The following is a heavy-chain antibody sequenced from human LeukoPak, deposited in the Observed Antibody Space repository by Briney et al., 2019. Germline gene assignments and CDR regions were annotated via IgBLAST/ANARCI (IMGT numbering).Heavy chain of an antibody. J-gene: IGHJ5*02. CDR1: GFTFSNFP. CDR2: INYSGGST. Sequence: GGSLRLSCAASGFTFSNFPMNWVRQAPGKGLEWVSSINYSGGSTFYADSVTGRFTISRDNSKNTLYLQMNSLRAEDTAVYYCARSGSCSGGSCYRGWFGPWGQGTLVTVSS. V-gene: IGHV3-23*01. D-gene: IGHD2-15*01. CDR3: ARSGSCSGGSCYRGWFGP.